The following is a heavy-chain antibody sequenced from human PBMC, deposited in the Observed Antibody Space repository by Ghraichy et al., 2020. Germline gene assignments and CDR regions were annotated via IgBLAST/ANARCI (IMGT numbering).Heavy chain of an antibody. V-gene: IGHV3-7*01. CDR1: GFTFSSYW. CDR3: AREISLHYYDSSGPDY. D-gene: IGHD3-22*01. J-gene: IGHJ4*02. Sequence: GGSLRLSCAASGFTFSSYWMSWVRQAPGKGLEWVANIKQDGSEKYYVDSVKGRFTISRDNAKNSLYLQMNSLRAEDTAVYYCAREISLHYYDSSGPDYWGQGTLVTVSS. CDR2: IKQDGSEK.